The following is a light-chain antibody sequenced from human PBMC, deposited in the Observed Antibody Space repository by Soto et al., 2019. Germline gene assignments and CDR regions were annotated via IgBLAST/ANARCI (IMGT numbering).Light chain of an antibody. V-gene: IGLV1-40*01. CDR2: SNK. J-gene: IGLJ3*02. CDR3: QSYDSGLSGSRV. Sequence: QAVVTQPPSVSGAPGQRVTISCTGSSSTIGAGYDVHWYQQLPGSAPKLLVYSNKYRPSGVPDRFSGSTAGTSASLSITGLQAEDEADYYCQSYDSGLSGSRVFGGGTKLTVL. CDR1: SSTIGAGYD.